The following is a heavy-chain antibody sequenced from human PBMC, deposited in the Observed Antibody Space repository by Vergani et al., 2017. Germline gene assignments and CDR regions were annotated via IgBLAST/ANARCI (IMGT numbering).Heavy chain of an antibody. D-gene: IGHD2-2*01. V-gene: IGHV1-18*01. CDR3: ARGEVIPAAMYYYYGMDV. J-gene: IGHJ6*02. Sequence: QVQLVQSGAEVKKPGSSVKVSCKASGGTFSSYGISWVRQAPGQGLEWMGWISAYNGITNYAQKLQGRVTMTTDTSTSTAYMELRSLRSDDTAVYYCARGEVIPAAMYYYYGMDVWGQGTTVTVSS. CDR2: ISAYNGIT. CDR1: GGTFSSYG.